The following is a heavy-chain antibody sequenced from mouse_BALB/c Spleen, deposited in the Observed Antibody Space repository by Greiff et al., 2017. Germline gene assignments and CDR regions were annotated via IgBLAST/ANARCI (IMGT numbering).Heavy chain of an antibody. V-gene: IGHV5-4*02. J-gene: IGHJ4*01. Sequence: EVKVVESGGGLVKPGGSLKLSCAASGFTFSDYYMYWVRQTPEKRLEWVATISDGGSYTYYPDSVKGRFTISRDNAKNNLYLQMSSLKSEDTAMYYCARDGPYAMDYWGQGTSVTVSS. CDR3: ARDGPYAMDY. CDR2: ISDGGSYT. CDR1: GFTFSDYY.